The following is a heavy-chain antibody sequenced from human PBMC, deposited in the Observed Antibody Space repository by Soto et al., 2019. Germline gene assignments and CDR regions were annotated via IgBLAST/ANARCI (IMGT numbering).Heavy chain of an antibody. J-gene: IGHJ4*02. Sequence: EVHLVESGGGLVQTGGSLRLSCAIFEGTVIRDWMNWVRQAPGKGLEWVAHTNPDGSEKYYVDSVKGRFTISRDNDKNSLYLQMNSLRAEDTAMYYCSGGVGDAFWGQGTLVTVSS. CDR1: EGTVIRDW. V-gene: IGHV3-7*04. D-gene: IGHD1-26*01. CDR2: TNPDGSEK. CDR3: SGGVGDAF.